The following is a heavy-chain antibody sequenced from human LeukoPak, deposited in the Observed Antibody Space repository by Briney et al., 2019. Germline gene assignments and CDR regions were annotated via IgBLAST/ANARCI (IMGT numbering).Heavy chain of an antibody. J-gene: IGHJ4*02. CDR3: AKCTIFGVALYSFDY. Sequence: GGSLRLSCAASGFTFSSYAMSWVRQAPGKGLEWVSAISGSGGSTYYADSVKGRFTISRDNSKNTLYLQMNSLRAEDTAVYYCAKCTIFGVALYSFDYWGQGTLVTVSS. D-gene: IGHD3-3*01. CDR1: GFTFSSYA. CDR2: ISGSGGST. V-gene: IGHV3-23*01.